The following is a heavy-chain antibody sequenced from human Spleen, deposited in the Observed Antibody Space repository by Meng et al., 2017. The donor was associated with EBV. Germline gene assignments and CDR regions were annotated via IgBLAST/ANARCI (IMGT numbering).Heavy chain of an antibody. D-gene: IGHD1-14*01. CDR2: INEYGSIT. V-gene: IGHV3-74*01. CDR3: SRDLAGSDDS. J-gene: IGHJ5*01. Sequence: ELRLVYGGGVLVPPGGCLRVCSEVSEFSFSRYWMYWGRQVRGGGLVWASRINEYGSITNYADSVKGRFTISRDNDKNTLYLQMNSLRAEDTGLYFCSRDLAGSDDSWGQGTLVTVSS. CDR1: EFSFSRYW.